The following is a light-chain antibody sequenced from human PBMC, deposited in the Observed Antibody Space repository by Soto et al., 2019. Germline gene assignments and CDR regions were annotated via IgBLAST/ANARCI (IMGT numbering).Light chain of an antibody. J-gene: IGKJ1*01. V-gene: IGKV1-5*03. CDR1: QNLNNW. CDR3: QQYNSYPWS. Sequence: DIQMTQSPSTLSASVGDRVTITCRASQNLNNWLAWFQQKPGKAPTLLIYKASGLESGVPSRFSGSGSGTEFTLTISILQPDDFSTYYCQQYNSYPWSFGQGTKVEIK. CDR2: KAS.